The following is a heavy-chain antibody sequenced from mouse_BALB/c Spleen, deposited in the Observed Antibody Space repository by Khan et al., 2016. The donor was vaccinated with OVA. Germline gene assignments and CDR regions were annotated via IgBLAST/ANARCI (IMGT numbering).Heavy chain of an antibody. V-gene: IGHV9-3-1*01. CDR1: GYTLTNYG. CDR2: INTYTGEA. Sequence: QIQLVQSGPELKKPGETVKISCKASGYTLTNYGMNWVKQAPGKGLKWMGWINTYTGEATYDDDFKGRVAFTLETSASTAYLQINNLKNEDTATYFCSRSNGNYWFAYWGQGTLVTVSA. J-gene: IGHJ3*01. D-gene: IGHD2-1*01. CDR3: SRSNGNYWFAY.